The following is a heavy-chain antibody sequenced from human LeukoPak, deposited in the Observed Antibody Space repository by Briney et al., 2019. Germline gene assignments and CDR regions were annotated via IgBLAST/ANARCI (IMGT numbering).Heavy chain of an antibody. Sequence: GGSLRLSCAASGFTFSHAWMNCVRQAPGKGVECVGRIRSKTDGAKTEYAVHMKGRFTISRDDSKNTLYLQMNILETEDTAVYYCTTDGGSGWYNGDYWGQGTLVAVSS. D-gene: IGHD6-19*01. CDR3: TTDGGSGWYNGDY. V-gene: IGHV3-15*01. CDR2: IRSKTDGAKT. J-gene: IGHJ4*02. CDR1: GFTFSHAW.